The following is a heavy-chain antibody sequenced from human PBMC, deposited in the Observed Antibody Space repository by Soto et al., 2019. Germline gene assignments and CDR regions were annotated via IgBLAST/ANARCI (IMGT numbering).Heavy chain of an antibody. CDR2: IIPILGIA. V-gene: IGHV1-69*04. Sequence: GASVKVSCKASGGTFSSYTISWVRPALGQGLEWMGRIIPILGIANYAQKFQGRVTITADKSTSTAYMELSSLRSEDTAVYYCARDRSGYDFGYMDVWGKGTTVTVSS. J-gene: IGHJ6*03. D-gene: IGHD5-12*01. CDR3: ARDRSGYDFGYMDV. CDR1: GGTFSSYT.